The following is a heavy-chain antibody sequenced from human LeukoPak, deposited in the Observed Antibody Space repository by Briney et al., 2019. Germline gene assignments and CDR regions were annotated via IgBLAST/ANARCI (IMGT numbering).Heavy chain of an antibody. V-gene: IGHV3-23*01. CDR3: AKDRQWLYYFDY. J-gene: IGHJ4*02. CDR1: GFTFSSYA. D-gene: IGHD6-19*01. CDR2: ISGSGGST. Sequence: GGSLRLSCAASGFTFSSYAMSWVRQAPGKGLEWVSAISGSGGSTYYADSVKGRFTISRDNSKNTPYLQMNSLRAEDTAVYYCAKDRQWLYYFDYWGQGTLVTVSS.